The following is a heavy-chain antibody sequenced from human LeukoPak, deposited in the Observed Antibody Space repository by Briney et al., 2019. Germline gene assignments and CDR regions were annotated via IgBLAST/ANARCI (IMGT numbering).Heavy chain of an antibody. Sequence: PSETLSLTCTVSGGSISSSSYYWGWIRQPPRKGLEWIGSIYYSGSTYYNPSLKSRVTISVDTSKNQFSLKLSSVTAADTAVYYCARRRSGSYGYYFDYWGQGTLVTVSS. J-gene: IGHJ4*02. CDR2: IYYSGST. V-gene: IGHV4-39*01. CDR1: GGSISSSSYY. CDR3: ARRRSGSYGYYFDY. D-gene: IGHD1-26*01.